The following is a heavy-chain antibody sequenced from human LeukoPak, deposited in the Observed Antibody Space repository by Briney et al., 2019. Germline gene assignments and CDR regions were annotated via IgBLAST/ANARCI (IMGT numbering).Heavy chain of an antibody. CDR2: IYYSGST. J-gene: IGHJ4*02. V-gene: IGHV4-59*08. D-gene: IGHD3-3*01. Sequence: SETLSLTCTVSGGSISSYYWSWIRQPPGKGLEWIGYIYYSGSTNYNPSLKSRVTISVDTSKNQFSLKLSSVTAADTAVYYCARGYDFWSGPRFDYWGQGTLVTVSS. CDR3: ARGYDFWSGPRFDY. CDR1: GGSISSYY.